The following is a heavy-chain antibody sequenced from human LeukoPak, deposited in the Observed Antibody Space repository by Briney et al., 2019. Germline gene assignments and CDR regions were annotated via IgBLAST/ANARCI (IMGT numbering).Heavy chain of an antibody. D-gene: IGHD6-6*01. CDR2: IRYDGSNK. J-gene: IGHJ4*02. V-gene: IGHV3-30*02. CDR3: AKVEYSSSPFDFDY. CDR1: GFTFSSYG. Sequence: PGGSLRLSCAASGFTFSSYGMHWVRQAPGKGLEWVAFIRYDGSNKYYADSVKGRFTISRDNSKNTLYLQMNSLRAEDTAVYYCAKVEYSSSPFDFDYWGQGTLVTVSS.